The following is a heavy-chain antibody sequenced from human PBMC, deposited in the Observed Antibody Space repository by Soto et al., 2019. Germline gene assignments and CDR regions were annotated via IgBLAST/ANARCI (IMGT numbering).Heavy chain of an antibody. V-gene: IGHV4-59*01. CDR3: ARDGYNYFDY. J-gene: IGHJ4*02. Sequence: SVTLSLTCTVSGGPLSSYYWGWIRQPPGKGLDWIGYIYYRRRTNYSPSLKSRVTISVDTSKNQVSLKPSSVTAADTAVYYCARDGYNYFDYWGQGTMVTVCS. CDR2: IYYRRRT. CDR1: GGPLSSYY. D-gene: IGHD5-12*01.